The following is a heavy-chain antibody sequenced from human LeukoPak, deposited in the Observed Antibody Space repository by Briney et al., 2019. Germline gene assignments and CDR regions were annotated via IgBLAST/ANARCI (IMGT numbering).Heavy chain of an antibody. J-gene: IGHJ2*01. Sequence: GGSLRLSCAASGFTFSSYAMVWVRQTPGKGLEWVSTVSNSGGNTFYADSVKGRFTISRDNSKNTLYLQMNSLRAEDTAVYCCAKDRVNWYFDVWGRGTLVTVSS. V-gene: IGHV3-23*01. CDR1: GFTFSSYA. CDR3: AKDRVNWYFDV. CDR2: VSNSGGNT. D-gene: IGHD3-10*01.